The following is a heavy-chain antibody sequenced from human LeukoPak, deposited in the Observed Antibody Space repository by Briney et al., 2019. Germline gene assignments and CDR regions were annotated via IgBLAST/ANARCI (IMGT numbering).Heavy chain of an antibody. CDR2: MFYNGNT. Sequence: SETLSLTCNVSGGSINGYYGTWIRQPPQKGLEWIGYMFYNGNTNYNPSLKSRATISVDTSQNQISLRLASVTAADTGIYHCARLTREDGVDVWGQGTTVTVSS. J-gene: IGHJ6*02. CDR3: ARLTREDGVDV. CDR1: GGSINGYY. V-gene: IGHV4-59*01.